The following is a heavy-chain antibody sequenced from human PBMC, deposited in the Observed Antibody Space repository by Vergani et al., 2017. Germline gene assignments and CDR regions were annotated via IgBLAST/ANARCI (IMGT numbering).Heavy chain of an antibody. CDR3: ARGVAVGGTGNGYFDY. Sequence: QVQLQESGPGLVKPSETLSLTCAVSGFSIDNGYYWDWIRQPPGKGLEWIGSIYRTGRTHFNPSLKSRVTISVDTSNNHFSLRLNSLTAADTAVYYCARGVAVGGTGNGYFDYWGQGTLVTVSS. D-gene: IGHD6-19*01. CDR1: GFSIDNGYY. CDR2: IYRTGRT. V-gene: IGHV4-38-2*01. J-gene: IGHJ4*02.